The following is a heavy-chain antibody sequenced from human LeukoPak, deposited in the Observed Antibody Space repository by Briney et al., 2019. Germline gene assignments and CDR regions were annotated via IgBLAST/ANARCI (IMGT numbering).Heavy chain of an antibody. Sequence: ASVKVSCKACGYTFTSYGISWVRQAPGQGLECMGWISAYNGNTNYAQKLQGRVTMTTDTSTSTTYMELRSMRSDDTAVYYCARASFYFGYWGQGTLVTVSS. CDR1: GYTFTSYG. V-gene: IGHV1-18*01. CDR3: ARASFYFGY. CDR2: ISAYNGNT. J-gene: IGHJ4*02.